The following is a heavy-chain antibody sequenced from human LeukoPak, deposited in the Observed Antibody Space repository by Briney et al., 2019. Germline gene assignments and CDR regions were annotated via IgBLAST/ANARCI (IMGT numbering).Heavy chain of an antibody. Sequence: GGSLRLSCLASGFSFSSSAMHWVRQAPGKGLEYVSAISRDGAGTYYADSVKDRVTISRDNSKNTLYLQMSSLTPEDTAVYYCVKGVQGIRGSNSWEYFQHWGQGTLATVSS. D-gene: IGHD3-10*01. J-gene: IGHJ1*01. CDR2: ISRDGAGT. V-gene: IGHV3-64D*06. CDR3: VKGVQGIRGSNSWEYFQH. CDR1: GFSFSSSA.